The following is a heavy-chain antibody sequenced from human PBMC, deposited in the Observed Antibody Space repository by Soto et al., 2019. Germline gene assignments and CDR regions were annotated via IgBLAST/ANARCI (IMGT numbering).Heavy chain of an antibody. J-gene: IGHJ4*02. D-gene: IGHD6-13*01. CDR1: GFSLSNARMG. V-gene: IGHV2-26*01. Sequence: QVTLKESGPVLVNPTETLTLTCTVSGFSLSNARMGVSWIRQPPGKALEWLAHIFSNDEKSYSTSLKSRLTISKDTSKSQVVLTMTNMDPVDTATYYCARHGSSSSWYIDYWGQGTLVTVSS. CDR3: ARHGSSSSWYIDY. CDR2: IFSNDEK.